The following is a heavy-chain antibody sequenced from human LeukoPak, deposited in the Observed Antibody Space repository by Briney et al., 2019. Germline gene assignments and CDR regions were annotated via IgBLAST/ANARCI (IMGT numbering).Heavy chain of an antibody. Sequence: GRSLRLSCAASGFTFSSDAMSWVRQAPGKGLEWVSAISGIGVSTYYAATVKGRFNIYGPNSKNTLYLQMNRLRAEETGVYYCAKDPTNDYGDYSFDYWGQGTLVTVSS. CDR2: ISGIGVST. D-gene: IGHD4-17*01. J-gene: IGHJ4*02. CDR3: AKDPTNDYGDYSFDY. V-gene: IGHV3-23*01. CDR1: GFTFSSDA.